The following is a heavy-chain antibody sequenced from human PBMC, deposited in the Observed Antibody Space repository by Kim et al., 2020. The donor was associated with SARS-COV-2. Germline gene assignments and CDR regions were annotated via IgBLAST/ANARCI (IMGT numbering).Heavy chain of an antibody. J-gene: IGHJ6*03. Sequence: SETLSLTCTVSGGSISSYYWSWIRQPPGKGLEWIGYIDYSGSTNYNPSLKSRVTISVDTSKNQFSLKLSSVTAADTAVYYCARSPLGYCSSTSCGLVGGYYYYMDVWGKGTTVTVSS. CDR3: ARSPLGYCSSTSCGLVGGYYYYMDV. V-gene: IGHV4-59*08. D-gene: IGHD2-2*01. CDR2: IDYSGST. CDR1: GGSISSYY.